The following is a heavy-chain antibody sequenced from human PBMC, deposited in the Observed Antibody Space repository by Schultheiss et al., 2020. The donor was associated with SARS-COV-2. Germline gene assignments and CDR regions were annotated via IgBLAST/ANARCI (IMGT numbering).Heavy chain of an antibody. CDR1: GGSFSGYY. CDR2: INHSGST. D-gene: IGHD4-17*01. J-gene: IGHJ4*02. Sequence: SETLSLTCAVYGGSFSGYYWSWIRQPPGKGLEWIGEINHSGSTNYNPSLKSRVTITLDTSKNQFSLKLSSVTAADTAVYYCARTQLDYGDYGNYFDYWGQGTLVTVSS. V-gene: IGHV4-34*01. CDR3: ARTQLDYGDYGNYFDY.